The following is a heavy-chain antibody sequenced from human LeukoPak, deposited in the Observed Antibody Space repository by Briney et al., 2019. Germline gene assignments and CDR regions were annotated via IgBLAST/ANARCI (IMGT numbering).Heavy chain of an antibody. Sequence: GASVKVSCKASGYTFTGYYMHWVRQAPGQGLEWMGWINPNSGGTNYAQKFQGRVTMTRDTSISTAYMELSRLRSDDTAVYYCARDHGGANWNYPYYYMDVWGKGTTVTVSS. V-gene: IGHV1-2*02. CDR1: GYTFTGYY. CDR3: ARDHGGANWNYPYYYMDV. D-gene: IGHD1-7*01. CDR2: INPNSGGT. J-gene: IGHJ6*03.